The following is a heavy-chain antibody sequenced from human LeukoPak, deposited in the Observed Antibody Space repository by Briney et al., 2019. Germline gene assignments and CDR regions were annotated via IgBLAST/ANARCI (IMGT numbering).Heavy chain of an antibody. V-gene: IGHV3-21*01. D-gene: IGHD5-18*01. CDR1: GFTFSSYS. J-gene: IGHJ4*02. Sequence: GGSLRLSCAASGFTFSSYSMNWVRQAPGKGLEWVSSISSSSSYIYYADSVKGRFTISRDNAKNSLYLQMNSLRAEDTAVYYCARDRLRTATAHVYWGQGTLVTVSS. CDR3: ARDRLRTATAHVY. CDR2: ISSSSSYI.